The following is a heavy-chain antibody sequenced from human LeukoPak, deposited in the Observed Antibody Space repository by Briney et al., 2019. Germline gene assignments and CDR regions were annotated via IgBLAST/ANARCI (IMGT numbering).Heavy chain of an antibody. Sequence: GGSLRLSCAASGFTFSSYSMNWVRQAPGKGLEWVAVISYDGSNKYYADSVKGRFTISRDNSKNTLYLQMNSLRAEDTAVYYCAKDHGILLWFGESPFDPRGQGTLVTVSS. CDR2: ISYDGSNK. J-gene: IGHJ5*02. D-gene: IGHD3-10*01. CDR3: AKDHGILLWFGESPFDP. CDR1: GFTFSSYS. V-gene: IGHV3-30*18.